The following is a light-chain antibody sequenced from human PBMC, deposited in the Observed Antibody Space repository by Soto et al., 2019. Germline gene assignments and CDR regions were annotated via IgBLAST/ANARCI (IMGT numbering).Light chain of an antibody. CDR3: HQTYSVPPT. CDR1: QRVSTY. V-gene: IGKV1-39*01. CDR2: SAS. J-gene: IGKJ1*01. Sequence: IQLTQSPSFLSASVGDRITITCRASQRVSTYLNWYQQRPGRAPKLLIYSASTLQTGVPSNFSGGASGTEFTLTISSLQPEDSASYFCHQTYSVPPTFGHGTKVEV.